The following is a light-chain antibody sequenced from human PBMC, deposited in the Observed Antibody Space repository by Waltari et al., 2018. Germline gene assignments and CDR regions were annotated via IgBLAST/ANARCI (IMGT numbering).Light chain of an antibody. CDR3: AAWDDILTAWV. Sequence: QSGLTQSPPASGTPGQSVTISCSGGAYNIGSYNVYWYQQLPGTAPKLHMYRDDRRPAGVPARFAGSKAVTSAPLTISGLRSGDAADYYCAAWDDILTAWVFGGGTKLTVL. CDR1: AYNIGSYN. CDR2: RDD. V-gene: IGLV1-47*01. J-gene: IGLJ3*02.